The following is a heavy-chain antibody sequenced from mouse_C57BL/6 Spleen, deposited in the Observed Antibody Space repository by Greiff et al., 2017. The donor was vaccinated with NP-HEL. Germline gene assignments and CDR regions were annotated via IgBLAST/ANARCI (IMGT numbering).Heavy chain of an antibody. CDR1: GFNIKDYY. V-gene: IGHV14-2*01. CDR3: ARAREDGYYDY. D-gene: IGHD2-3*01. CDR2: IDPEDGET. Sequence: VHVKQSGAELVKPGASVKLSCTASGFNIKDYYMHWVKQRTEQGLEWIGRIDPEDGETKYATKFQGKATITADTSSNTAYLQLSSLTSEDTAVDDCARAREDGYYDYWGQGTTLTVSS. J-gene: IGHJ2*01.